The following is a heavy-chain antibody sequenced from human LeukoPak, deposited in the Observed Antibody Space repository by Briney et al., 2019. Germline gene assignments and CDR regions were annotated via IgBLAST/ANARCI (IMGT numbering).Heavy chain of an antibody. D-gene: IGHD2/OR15-2a*01. J-gene: IGHJ4*02. Sequence: GGSLRLSCAASGLTVTHNYFRCVRQAPGKGLEWVSVIFPDGRTYHADSVKGRFTISRYRPKNTLLLQMNSLRADDTALYHCARTNTVYGDFDDWGQGILVTVSP. CDR1: GLTVTHNY. V-gene: IGHV3-53*01. CDR2: IFPDGRT. CDR3: ARTNTVYGDFDD.